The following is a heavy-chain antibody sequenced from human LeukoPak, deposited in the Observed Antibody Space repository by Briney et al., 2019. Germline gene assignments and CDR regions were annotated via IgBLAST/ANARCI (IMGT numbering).Heavy chain of an antibody. CDR1: GFTFNNYG. V-gene: IGHV3-30*18. Sequence: PGKSLRLSCAASGFTFNNYGMHWVRQAPGKGLEWVAVISYDGRNKHYPDSVKGRFTISRDISTDTLWLQMDSLRTEDTAVYYCAKGPLRGTAAAIGYWGQGTLVTVSS. J-gene: IGHJ4*02. D-gene: IGHD2-2*01. CDR3: AKGPLRGTAAAIGY. CDR2: ISYDGRNK.